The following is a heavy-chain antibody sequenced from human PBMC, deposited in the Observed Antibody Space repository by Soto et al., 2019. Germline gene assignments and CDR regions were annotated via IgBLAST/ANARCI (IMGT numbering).Heavy chain of an antibody. CDR3: SRQRLRPTNSAMDL. CDR2: LDPTDSFR. CDR1: GASFIGYV. D-gene: IGHD3-16*01. J-gene: IGHJ6*02. V-gene: IGHV5-10-1*01. Sequence: PGESPKLSSHGVGASFIGYVMTVVRQTPGTDLEWMVRLDPTDSFRTDSPSFRVHVTISVDNSITTAYLQWTRLEASDTAIYYWSRQRLRPTNSAMDLWGQGTTVTVSS.